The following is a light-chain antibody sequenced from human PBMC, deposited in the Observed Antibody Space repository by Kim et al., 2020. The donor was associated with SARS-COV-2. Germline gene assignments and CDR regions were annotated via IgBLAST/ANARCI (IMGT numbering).Light chain of an antibody. V-gene: IGLV4-69*01. J-gene: IGLJ3*02. CDR3: QTWGTGIQV. CDR2: LNSDGSH. Sequence: PVLTQSPSASASLGASVKLTCTLSSGHSNYAIAWHQQQPERGPRYLMKLNSDGSHRKGDGIPDRFSGSSSGAERYLTISSLQSEDEADYYCQTWGTGIQVFGGGTQLTVL. CDR1: SGHSNYA.